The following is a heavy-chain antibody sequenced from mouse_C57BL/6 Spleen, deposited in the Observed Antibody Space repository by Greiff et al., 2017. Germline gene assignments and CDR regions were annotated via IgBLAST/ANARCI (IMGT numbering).Heavy chain of an antibody. CDR2: IHPNSGST. D-gene: IGHD3-2*02. J-gene: IGHJ4*01. Sequence: VQLQQSGAELVKPGASVKLSCKASGYTFTSYWMRWVKQRPGQGLEWIGMIHPNSGSTNYNEKFKSKATLTVDKSSSTAYMQLSSLTSEDSAVYYCARGGSSGYYYAMDYWGQGTSVTVSS. CDR3: ARGGSSGYYYAMDY. V-gene: IGHV1-64*01. CDR1: GYTFTSYW.